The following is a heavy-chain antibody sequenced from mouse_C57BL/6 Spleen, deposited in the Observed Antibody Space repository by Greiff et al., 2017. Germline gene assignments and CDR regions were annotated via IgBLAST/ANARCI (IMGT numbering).Heavy chain of an antibody. V-gene: IGHV1-5*01. D-gene: IGHD2-4*01. J-gene: IGHJ2*01. CDR2: IYPGNSDT. Sequence: VQLQQSGTVLARPGASVKMSCKTSGYTFTSYWMHWVKQRPGQGLEWIGAIYPGNSDTSYNQKFKGKAKLTAVTSASTAYMKLSSLTNEDSAVYYCTSLYDYAYFDYWGQGTTLTVSS. CDR1: GYTFTSYW. CDR3: TSLYDYAYFDY.